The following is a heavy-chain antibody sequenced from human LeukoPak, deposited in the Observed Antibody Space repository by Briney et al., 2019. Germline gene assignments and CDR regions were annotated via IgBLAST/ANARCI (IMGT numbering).Heavy chain of an antibody. J-gene: IGHJ6*03. CDR1: GGSISSGYY. V-gene: IGHV4-38-2*02. CDR2: IYHSGST. Sequence: SETLSLTCTVSGGSISSGYYWGWIRQPPGKGLEWIGSIYHSGSTYYNPSLKSRVTISVDTSKNQFSLKLSSVTAADTAVYYCARERDSTSLPYYYYMDVWGKGTTVTVSS. D-gene: IGHD2-2*01. CDR3: ARERDSTSLPYYYYMDV.